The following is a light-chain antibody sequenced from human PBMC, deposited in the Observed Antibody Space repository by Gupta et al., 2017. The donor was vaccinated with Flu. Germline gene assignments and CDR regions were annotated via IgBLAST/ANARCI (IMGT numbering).Light chain of an antibody. Sequence: SFILTQPPSVSVAPGQTASLACGGNNIGSETVHWYQQRPGQAPVLVLYDDDFRPSGIPARFSGSNSGNTATLTIRRDEAGDEADYYCQVWDTASDHWLIGAGTMLTVV. CDR3: QVWDTASDHWL. J-gene: IGLJ3*02. V-gene: IGLV3-21*02. CDR2: DDD. CDR1: NIGSET.